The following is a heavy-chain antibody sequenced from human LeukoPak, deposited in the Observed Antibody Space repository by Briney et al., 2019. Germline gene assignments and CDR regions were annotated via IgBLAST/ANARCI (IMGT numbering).Heavy chain of an antibody. CDR3: AKAPPYPLLWFGDQGGNWFDP. D-gene: IGHD3-10*01. CDR1: GFTFSSYW. Sequence: GGSLRLSCAASGFTFSSYWMSWVRQAPGKGLEWVANIKQDGSEKYYVDSVKGRFTISRDNAKNSLYLQMNSLRAEDTAVCYCAKAPPYPLLWFGDQGGNWFDPWGQGTLVTVSS. V-gene: IGHV3-7*03. J-gene: IGHJ5*02. CDR2: IKQDGSEK.